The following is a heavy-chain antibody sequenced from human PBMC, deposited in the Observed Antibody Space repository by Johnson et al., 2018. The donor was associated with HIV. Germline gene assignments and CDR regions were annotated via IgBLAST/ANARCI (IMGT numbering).Heavy chain of an antibody. V-gene: IGHV3-48*04. CDR1: GFTFSSYA. CDR2: ISSSGSTI. D-gene: IGHD3-10*01. Sequence: VQLVEFGGGVVQPGRSLRLSCAASGFTFSSYAMHWVRQAPGKGLEWVSYISSSGSTIYYADSVKGRFTISRDNVKNSLYLQMNSLRAEDTAVYYCARGRPIGSHDAFDIWGQGTMVTVSS. J-gene: IGHJ3*02. CDR3: ARGRPIGSHDAFDI.